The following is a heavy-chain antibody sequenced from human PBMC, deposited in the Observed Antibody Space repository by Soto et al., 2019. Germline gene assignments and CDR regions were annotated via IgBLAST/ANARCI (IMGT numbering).Heavy chain of an antibody. CDR2: ISGSGGST. J-gene: IGHJ4*02. CDR1: GFTFSSYA. V-gene: IGHV3-23*01. D-gene: IGHD2-15*01. Sequence: GGSLRLSCAASGFTFSSYAMSWVRQAPGKGLEWVSAISGSGGSTYYADSVKGRFTISRDNSKNTLYLQMNSLRAENAAVYYCAKDAGIVVGVAANPGDYWGQGTLVTVSS. CDR3: AKDAGIVVGVAANPGDY.